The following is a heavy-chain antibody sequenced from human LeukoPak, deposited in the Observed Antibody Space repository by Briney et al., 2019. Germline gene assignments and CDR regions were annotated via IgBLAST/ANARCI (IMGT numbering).Heavy chain of an antibody. D-gene: IGHD2-2*01. Sequence: SETLSLSCNVSGGSISSHYWSWIRQPPGKGLEWIGYIDHTGSTDCSPSLKSRVTMSVDTSKNQVSLKLSYVTAADTAVYFCARQSLVDYSDPRGPFRWFDIWGRGTLVTVS. CDR3: ARQSLVDYSDPRGPFRWFDI. CDR1: GGSISSHY. CDR2: IDHTGST. J-gene: IGHJ5*02. V-gene: IGHV4-59*11.